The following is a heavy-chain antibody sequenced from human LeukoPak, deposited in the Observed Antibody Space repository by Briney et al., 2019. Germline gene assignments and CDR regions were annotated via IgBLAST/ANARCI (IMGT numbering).Heavy chain of an antibody. V-gene: IGHV4-34*01. J-gene: IGHJ5*02. CDR3: AREVSGDRRFDP. D-gene: IGHD5/OR15-5a*01. CDR1: GGSFSGYY. Sequence: PSETLSLSCAVYGGSFSGYYWSWIRQPPGKGLEWIGEINHSGSTNYNPSLKSRVTISVDTSKNQFSLKLSSVTAADTAVYYCAREVSGDRRFDPWGQGTLVTVSS. CDR2: INHSGST.